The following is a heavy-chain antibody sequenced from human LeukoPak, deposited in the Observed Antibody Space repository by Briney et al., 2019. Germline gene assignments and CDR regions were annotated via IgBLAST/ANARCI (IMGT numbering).Heavy chain of an antibody. D-gene: IGHD3-3*01. CDR1: GGTFSSYA. CDR3: ARDLSGYDFWSGYYVY. V-gene: IGHV1-69*05. CDR2: IIPTFGTA. Sequence: SVKVSCKASGGTFSSYAVSWVRQAPGQGLEWMGRIIPTFGTANYAQKFQGRVPNTTDESTSTAYMELSSLRSEDTAVYYCARDLSGYDFWSGYYVYWGQGTLVTVAS. J-gene: IGHJ4*02.